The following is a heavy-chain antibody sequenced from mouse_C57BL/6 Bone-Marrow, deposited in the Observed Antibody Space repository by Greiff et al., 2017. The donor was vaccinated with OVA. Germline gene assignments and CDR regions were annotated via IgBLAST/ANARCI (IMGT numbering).Heavy chain of an antibody. J-gene: IGHJ1*03. CDR1: GFNIKDDY. D-gene: IGHD1-1*01. Sequence: VQLQQSGAELVRPGASVKLSCTASGFNIKDDYMHWVKQRPEQGLEWIGWIDPENGDTEYASKFQGKATITADTSSNTAYLQLSSLTSEDTAVYYCTCYDYGSYWYVDVWGTGTTVTVSS. V-gene: IGHV14-4*01. CDR2: IDPENGDT. CDR3: TCYDYGSYWYVDV.